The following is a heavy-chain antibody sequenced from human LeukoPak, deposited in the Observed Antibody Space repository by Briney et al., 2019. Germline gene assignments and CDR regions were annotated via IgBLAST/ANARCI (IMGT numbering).Heavy chain of an antibody. Sequence: GGSLRLSCAASGFTFSDYYMSWIRQAPGKGLEWVSYISSSGSTIYYTDSVKGRFTISRDNAKNSLYLQMNSLRAEDTAVYYCATYSGYDQYDAFYIWGQGTMVTVSS. CDR2: ISSSGSTI. J-gene: IGHJ3*02. CDR3: ATYSGYDQYDAFYI. D-gene: IGHD5-12*01. CDR1: GFTFSDYY. V-gene: IGHV3-11*04.